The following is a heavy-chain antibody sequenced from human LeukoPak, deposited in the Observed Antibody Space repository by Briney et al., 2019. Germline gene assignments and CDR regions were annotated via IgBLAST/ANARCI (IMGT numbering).Heavy chain of an antibody. D-gene: IGHD3-22*01. V-gene: IGHV4-30-4*08. Sequence: PSQTLSLTCTVSGGSISSGDYYWSWIRQPPGKGLEWIGYIYYSGSTYYNPSLKSRVTISVDTSKNQFSLKLSSVTAADTAVYYCARAQADYYDSGGYYYNYYYYMDVWGKGTTVTVSS. CDR1: GGSISSGDYY. CDR2: IYYSGST. CDR3: ARAQADYYDSGGYYYNYYYYMDV. J-gene: IGHJ6*03.